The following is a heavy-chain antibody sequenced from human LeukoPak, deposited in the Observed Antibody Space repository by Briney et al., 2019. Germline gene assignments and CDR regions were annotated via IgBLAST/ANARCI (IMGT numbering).Heavy chain of an antibody. CDR1: GGSFSGCY. CDR2: INHSGST. V-gene: IGHV4-34*01. CDR3: ARGYSYGSNWFDP. Sequence: SETLSLTCAVYGGSFSGCYWSWIRQPPGKGLEWIGEINHSGSTNYNPSLKSRVTISVDTSKNQFSLKLSSVTAADTAVYYCARGYSYGSNWFDPWGQGTLVTVSS. D-gene: IGHD5-18*01. J-gene: IGHJ5*02.